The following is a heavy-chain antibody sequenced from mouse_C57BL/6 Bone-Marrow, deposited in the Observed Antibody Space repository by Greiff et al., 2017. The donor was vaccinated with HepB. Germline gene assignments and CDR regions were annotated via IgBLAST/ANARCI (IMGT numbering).Heavy chain of an antibody. CDR3: ARVRLRREGFDC. D-gene: IGHD2-4*01. V-gene: IGHV1-64*01. CDR2: IHPNSGST. CDR1: GYTFTSYW. Sequence: QVQLQQPGAELVKPGASVKLSCKASGYTFTSYWMHWVKQRPGQGLEWIGMIHPNSGSTNYNEKFKSKATLTVDKSSSTAYMQLSSLTSEDSAVYYCARVRLRREGFDCWGQGTTLTVSS. J-gene: IGHJ2*01.